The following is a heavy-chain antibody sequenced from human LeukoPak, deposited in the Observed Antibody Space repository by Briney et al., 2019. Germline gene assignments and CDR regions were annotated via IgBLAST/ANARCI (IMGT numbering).Heavy chain of an antibody. V-gene: IGHV3-9*01. J-gene: IGHJ4*02. CDR2: ISCNSGSI. D-gene: IGHD6-19*01. CDR3: ARDKGYSSGWSPFDY. CDR1: GFTFDDYA. Sequence: GGSLRLSCAASGFTFDDYAMHWVRQAPGKGLEWVSGISCNSGSIGYADSVKGRFTISRDNAKNSLYLQMNSLRAEDTALYYCARDKGYSSGWSPFDYWGQGTLVTVSS.